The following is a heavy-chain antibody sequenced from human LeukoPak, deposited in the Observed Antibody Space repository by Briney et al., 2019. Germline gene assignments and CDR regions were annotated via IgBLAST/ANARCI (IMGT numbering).Heavy chain of an antibody. J-gene: IGHJ4*02. V-gene: IGHV4-4*07. CDR3: ARVMADY. CDR1: GGSTSGYF. CDR2: IYSSGMN. Sequence: SETLSLTCTVSGGSTSGYFWSWNRKPAGKGLEGIGRIYSSGMNNYSTSLKSRVTMSLDTSKNHLSLNLTSVTAADTAVYYCARVMADYWGQGTLVTVSS. D-gene: IGHD5-24*01.